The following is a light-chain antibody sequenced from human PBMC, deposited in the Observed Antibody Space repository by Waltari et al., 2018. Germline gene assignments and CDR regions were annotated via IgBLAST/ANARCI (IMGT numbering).Light chain of an antibody. CDR2: GAS. Sequence: EIIMTQSPATLSVSPGERVTLSCWASQSVSNNLAWYQQRPGQAPRLLIYGASTRAAGIPARFSGSGSGTEFTLTISSLQSEDFAIYYCQQYNNWPPLTFGGGTKVEIK. V-gene: IGKV3-15*01. J-gene: IGKJ4*01. CDR1: QSVSNN. CDR3: QQYNNWPPLT.